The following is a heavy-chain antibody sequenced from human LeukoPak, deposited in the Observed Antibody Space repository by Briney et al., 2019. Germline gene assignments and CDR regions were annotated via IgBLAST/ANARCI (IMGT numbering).Heavy chain of an antibody. D-gene: IGHD2-2*02. V-gene: IGHV3-21*01. CDR3: ARALHGRYCSSASCYRGGPFDF. J-gene: IGHJ4*02. CDR2: ITGDSSDI. CDR1: GFTFSSYS. Sequence: GGSLRLSCAASGFTFSSYSMNWVRRAPGKGLEWVSSITGDSSDIYYADSLKGRFTISRDNAKNSLYLQMNSLRAEDTAVYYCARALHGRYCSSASCYRGGPFDFWGQGTLVTVSS.